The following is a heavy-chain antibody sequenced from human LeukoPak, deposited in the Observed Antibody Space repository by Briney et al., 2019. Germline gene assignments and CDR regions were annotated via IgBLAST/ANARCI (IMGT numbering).Heavy chain of an antibody. D-gene: IGHD6-13*01. CDR1: GGSISSSSYY. CDR2: IYYSGST. CDR3: ARRAVYSKAGRYAFDI. Sequence: SETLSLTCTVSGGSISSSSYYWGWIRQPPGKGLEWIGSIYYSGSTYYNPSLKSRVTISVDTSKNQFSLKLSSVTAADTAVYYCARRAVYSKAGRYAFDIWGRGTMVTVSS. J-gene: IGHJ3*02. V-gene: IGHV4-39*01.